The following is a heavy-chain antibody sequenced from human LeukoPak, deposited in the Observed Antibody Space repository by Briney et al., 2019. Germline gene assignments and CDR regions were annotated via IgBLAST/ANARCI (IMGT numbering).Heavy chain of an antibody. CDR1: GFTFSSYA. CDR2: ISGTGTST. D-gene: IGHD2-15*01. Sequence: GGSLRLSCAASGFTFSSYAMSWVRQAPGKGLEWVSRISGTGTSTYYADSVKGRFTIPRDNSKNTLYLQMNGLRAEDTAVYYCAKVLPYCSGERGYFFHYWVQGSLVTVSS. CDR3: AKVLPYCSGERGYFFHY. J-gene: IGHJ4*02. V-gene: IGHV3-23*01.